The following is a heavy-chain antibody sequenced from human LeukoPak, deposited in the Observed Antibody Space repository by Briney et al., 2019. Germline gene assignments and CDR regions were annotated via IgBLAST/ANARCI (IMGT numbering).Heavy chain of an antibody. V-gene: IGHV3-23*01. CDR2: ISGRSGTT. Sequence: PGGSLRLSCVASGFTFTSSAMSWVRQAPGKGLEWVSAISGRSGTTYYADSVKGRFTISRDNSKNTLYLQMNSLRAEDTAVYYCARYIDRFDYWGQGTLVTVSS. J-gene: IGHJ4*02. CDR1: GFTFTSSA. D-gene: IGHD1-1*01. CDR3: ARYIDRFDY.